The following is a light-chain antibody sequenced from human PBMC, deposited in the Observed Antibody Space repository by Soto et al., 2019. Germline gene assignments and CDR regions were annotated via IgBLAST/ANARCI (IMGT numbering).Light chain of an antibody. Sequence: EIVMTQSPATLSVSPGERVTLSCRASQSVSSYLAWFQQKPGQAPRLLIYDASTRATGIPVRFSGSGSGTEFPLTIGSRQSEDFGIYHCQQNKEWPGTCGQGPKEEI. V-gene: IGKV3-15*01. CDR2: DAS. J-gene: IGKJ1*01. CDR3: QQNKEWPGT. CDR1: QSVSSY.